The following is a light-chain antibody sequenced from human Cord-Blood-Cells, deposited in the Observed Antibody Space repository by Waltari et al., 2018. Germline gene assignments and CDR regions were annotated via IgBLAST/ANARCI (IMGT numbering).Light chain of an antibody. Sequence: QSALTQPPSVSGSPGQSTTISCTGTSRDVGGYNYVPWYQQHPGKAPKLMIYDVSKRPSGVPDRFSGSKSGNTASLTISGLQAEDEADYYCCSYAGSYTYVFGTGTKVTVL. J-gene: IGLJ1*01. CDR3: CSYAGSYTYV. V-gene: IGLV2-11*01. CDR1: SRDVGGYNY. CDR2: DVS.